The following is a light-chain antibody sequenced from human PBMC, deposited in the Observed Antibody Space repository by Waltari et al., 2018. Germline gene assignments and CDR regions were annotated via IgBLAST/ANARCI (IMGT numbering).Light chain of an antibody. CDR1: SSDIGDYNH. CDR2: DVS. V-gene: IGLV2-14*03. CDR3: SSYSTSITPYV. Sequence: QSALTQPASVSGSPGQSITISCTGSSSDIGDYNHVSCYQQHPGKAPKLMIYDVSSRPSVVSNRFFGSKSGTTASLTVSGLQAEDEAVYFCSSYSTSITPYVFGAGTKVTVL. J-gene: IGLJ1*01.